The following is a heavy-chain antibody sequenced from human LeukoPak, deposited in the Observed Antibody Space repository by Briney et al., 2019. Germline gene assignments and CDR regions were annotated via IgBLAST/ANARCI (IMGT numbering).Heavy chain of an antibody. CDR2: ISGSGGST. Sequence: GGSLRLSCAASGFTFSSYATSWVRQAPGKGLEWVSAISGSGGSTYYADSVKGRFTISRDNSKNTLYLQMNSLRAEDTAVYYCAKHLAYYDFWSGYLLDYWGQGTLVTVSS. J-gene: IGHJ4*02. CDR1: GFTFSSYA. V-gene: IGHV3-23*01. CDR3: AKHLAYYDFWSGYLLDY. D-gene: IGHD3-3*01.